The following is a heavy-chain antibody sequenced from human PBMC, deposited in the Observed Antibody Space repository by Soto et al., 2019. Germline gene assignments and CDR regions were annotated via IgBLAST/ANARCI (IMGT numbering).Heavy chain of an antibody. CDR3: TTEVDYGDVNLDY. D-gene: IGHD4-17*01. J-gene: IGHJ4*02. CDR2: LKSKTDGGTT. V-gene: IGHV3-15*07. Sequence: EVQLVESGGGLVKPGGSLRLSCAASGFTFSNAWMNWVRQAPGKGLEWVGRLKSKTDGGTTDYAAPVKGRFTISRDDSKNTLYLQMNSLKTEDTAVYYCTTEVDYGDVNLDYWGQGTLVTVSS. CDR1: GFTFSNAW.